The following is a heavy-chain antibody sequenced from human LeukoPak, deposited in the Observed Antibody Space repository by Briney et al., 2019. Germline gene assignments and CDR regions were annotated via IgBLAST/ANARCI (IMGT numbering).Heavy chain of an antibody. Sequence: SETLSLTCTVSGGSISNYYWSWIRQPAGKGLEWIGCIYSSGSTTYNPSLKSRVSMSADTSKNQFSLKLHSVTAADTAVYYCARTKLAGDQYFFDYWGQGALVTVSS. CDR1: GGSISNYY. D-gene: IGHD4-17*01. CDR3: ARTKLAGDQYFFDY. J-gene: IGHJ4*02. CDR2: IYSSGST. V-gene: IGHV4-4*07.